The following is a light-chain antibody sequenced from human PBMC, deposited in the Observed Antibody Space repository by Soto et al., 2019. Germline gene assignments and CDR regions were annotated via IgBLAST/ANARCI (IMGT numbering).Light chain of an antibody. CDR1: QSVSSSY. V-gene: IGKV3-20*01. CDR3: QQYGSSPLFT. CDR2: GAS. J-gene: IGKJ3*01. Sequence: EIVLTQSPGTLSLSPGERATISCRASQSVSSSYLAWYQQKPGQAPRLLIYGASSRATGIPDRFSGSGSGTGSTLTISRLEPEDFAVYYCQQYGSSPLFTFGPGTKVDSK.